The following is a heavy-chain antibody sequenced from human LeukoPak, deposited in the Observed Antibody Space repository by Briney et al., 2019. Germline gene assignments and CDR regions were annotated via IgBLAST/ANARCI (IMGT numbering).Heavy chain of an antibody. J-gene: IGHJ4*02. CDR2: INHSGST. Sequence: SETLSLTCTVSGGSISSSSYYWGWIRQPPGKGLEWIGEINHSGSTNYNPSLKSRVTISVDTSKNQFSLKLSSVTAADTAVYYCARGAGTTPYWGQGTLVTVSS. V-gene: IGHV4-39*07. D-gene: IGHD1-7*01. CDR3: ARGAGTTPY. CDR1: GGSISSSSYY.